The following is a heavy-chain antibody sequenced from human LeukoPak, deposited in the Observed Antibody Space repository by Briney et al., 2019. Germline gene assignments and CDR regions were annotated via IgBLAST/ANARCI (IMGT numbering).Heavy chain of an antibody. J-gene: IGHJ4*02. D-gene: IGHD3-22*01. V-gene: IGHV3-23*01. CDR2: ISGSGGST. CDR3: VSGVAVVTFDY. CDR1: GFTFSSYA. Sequence: GWSLRLSCAASGFTFSSYAMSWVRQAPGKGLEWVSAISGSGGSTYYADSVKGRFTISRDNSKNTLYLQMNSLRAEDTAVYYCVSGVAVVTFDYWGQGTLVTVSS.